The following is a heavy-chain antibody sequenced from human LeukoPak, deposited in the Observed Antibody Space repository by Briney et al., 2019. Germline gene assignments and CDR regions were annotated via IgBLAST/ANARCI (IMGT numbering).Heavy chain of an antibody. CDR3: ARGSVVPAAPGEDIVVVVAASDAFDI. CDR1: GGSISTFY. Sequence: SETLSLTCTVSGGSISTFYWSWIRQPAGKGLEWIGRVYTSGSTNYNPSLKSRVTMSVDTSKNQFSLKLSSVTAADTAVYYCARGSVVPAAPGEDIVVVVAASDAFDIWGQGTMVTVSS. D-gene: IGHD2-15*01. V-gene: IGHV4-4*07. J-gene: IGHJ3*02. CDR2: VYTSGST.